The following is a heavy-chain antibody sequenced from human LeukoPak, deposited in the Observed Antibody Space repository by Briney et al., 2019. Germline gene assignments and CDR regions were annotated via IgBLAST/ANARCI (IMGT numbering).Heavy chain of an antibody. D-gene: IGHD6-13*01. CDR3: AKSRYSSSWYCGY. CDR2: IYSGGST. CDR1: GFTVSSNY. V-gene: IGHV3-66*01. J-gene: IGHJ4*02. Sequence: GGSLRLSCAASGFTVSSNYMSWVRQAPGKGLEWVSVIYSGGSTYYADSVKGRFTISRDNSKNTLYLQMNSLRAEDTAVYYCAKSRYSSSWYCGYWGQGTLVTVSS.